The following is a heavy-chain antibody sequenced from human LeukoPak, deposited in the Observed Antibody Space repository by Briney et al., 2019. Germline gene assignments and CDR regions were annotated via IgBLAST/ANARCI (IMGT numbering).Heavy chain of an antibody. V-gene: IGHV3-30*02. CDR2: IRYDGTSK. D-gene: IGHD5-18*01. J-gene: IGHJ3*02. CDR1: GFTFSTYS. Sequence: GGSLRLSCAASGFTFSTYSMNWVRQAAGKGLEWVAFIRYDGTSKYYIDSVKGRFSISRDTSMNTVSLQMNSLRDEDTAVYYCAKEDKGYSFGFDAFDTWGQGTMVTVSA. CDR3: AKEDKGYSFGFDAFDT.